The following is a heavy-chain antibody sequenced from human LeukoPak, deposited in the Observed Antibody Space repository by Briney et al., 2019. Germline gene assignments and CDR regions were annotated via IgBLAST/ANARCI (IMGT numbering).Heavy chain of an antibody. CDR1: GFTFDDYG. J-gene: IGHJ4*02. D-gene: IGHD6-13*01. CDR3: AREAAAGGEYYFDY. CDR2: INWNGGST. V-gene: IGHV3-20*04. Sequence: GGSLRLSCAAPGFTFDDYGMSWVRQAPGKGLEWVSGINWNGGSTGYADSVKGRFTISRDNAQNSLYLQMNSLRAEDTALYYCAREAAAGGEYYFDYWGQGTLVTVSS.